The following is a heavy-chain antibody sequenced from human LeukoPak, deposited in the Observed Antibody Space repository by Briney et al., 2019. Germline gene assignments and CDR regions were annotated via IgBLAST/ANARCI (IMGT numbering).Heavy chain of an antibody. V-gene: IGHV3-23*01. J-gene: IGHJ4*02. CDR1: GFTVSSNY. CDR3: AEWSGSLDY. CDR2: ISGSGGTT. D-gene: IGHD1-26*01. Sequence: GGSLRLSCAASGFTVSSNYMSRVRQAPGKGLEWVSIISGSGGTTYYADSVKGRFTISRDSSKNTVYLQMNSLRAEDTAVYYCAEWSGSLDYWGQGTLVTVSS.